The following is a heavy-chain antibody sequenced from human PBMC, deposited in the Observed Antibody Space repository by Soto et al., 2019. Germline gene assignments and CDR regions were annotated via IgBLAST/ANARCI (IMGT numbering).Heavy chain of an antibody. J-gene: IGHJ4*02. Sequence: QVQLQESGPGLVKPSETLSLTCTVSGGSVNSGSYYWSWIRQPPGKRLEWIGYIYYSGSTNYNPSLKSRVTISVDTSKNPFSLKLSSVTAADTAVYYCARRRDGYNFEEETYYFDYWGQGTLVTVSS. CDR3: ARRRDGYNFEEETYYFDY. CDR2: IYYSGST. CDR1: GGSVNSGSYY. V-gene: IGHV4-61*01. D-gene: IGHD5-12*01.